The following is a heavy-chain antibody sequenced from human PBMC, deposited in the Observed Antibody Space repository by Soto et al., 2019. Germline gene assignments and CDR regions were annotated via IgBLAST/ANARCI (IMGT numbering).Heavy chain of an antibody. CDR3: ARDFGHGYYLDY. CDR1: GFTFSSYW. V-gene: IGHV3-7*01. D-gene: IGHD3-3*01. J-gene: IGHJ4*02. CDR2: IKQDGSEK. Sequence: PGGSLRLSCAASGFTFSSYWMSWVRQAPGKGLEWVANIKQDGSEKYYVDSVKGRFTISRDNAKNSLYPQMNSLRDEDTAVYFCARDFGHGYYLDYWGRGTLVTVSS.